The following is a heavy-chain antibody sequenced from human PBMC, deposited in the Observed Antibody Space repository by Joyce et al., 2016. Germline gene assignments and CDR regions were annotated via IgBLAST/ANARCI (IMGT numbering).Heavy chain of an antibody. V-gene: IGHV4-59*01. D-gene: IGHD3-3*01. CDR1: GGSISSYY. J-gene: IGHJ4*02. CDR2: INHRGRT. Sequence: QVQLQESGPGLVKPSETLSLSCTVSGGSISSYYWSWIRQPPGNGQEWIGYINHRGRTNYNPTLKSRVTISVDTSKNEFSLKMTSVTAADTAVYFCARVNDYDYWSGYEAHYFDYWGQGTLVTVSS. CDR3: ARVNDYDYWSGYEAHYFDY.